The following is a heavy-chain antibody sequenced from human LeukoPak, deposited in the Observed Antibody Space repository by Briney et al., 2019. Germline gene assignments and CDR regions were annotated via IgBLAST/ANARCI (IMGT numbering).Heavy chain of an antibody. CDR1: GDSISSSY. CDR3: ARMHYYGSGLDF. Sequence: SETLSLTCTVSGDSISSSYWSWIRQSAGKRLEWIGRINSSGRSNYNPSLKSRVTMSADTSKNQLSLQLTSVTAADTAMYYCARMHYYGSGLDFWGQGILVTVSS. CDR2: INSSGRS. J-gene: IGHJ4*02. V-gene: IGHV4-4*07. D-gene: IGHD3-10*01.